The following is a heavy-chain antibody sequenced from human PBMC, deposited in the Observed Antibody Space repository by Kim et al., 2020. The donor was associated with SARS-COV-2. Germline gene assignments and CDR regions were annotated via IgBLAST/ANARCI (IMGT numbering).Heavy chain of an antibody. J-gene: IGHJ2*01. D-gene: IGHD5-12*01. CDR1: GFTFSNAW. CDR2: IKSKTDGGTT. CDR3: TTPDSGYDLGFDL. V-gene: IGHV3-15*01. Sequence: GGSLRLSCAASGFTFSNAWMSWVRQAPGKGLEWVGRIKSKTDGGTTDYAAPVKGRFTISRDDSKNTLYLQMNSLKTEDTAVYYCTTPDSGYDLGFDLWGRGTLVTVSS.